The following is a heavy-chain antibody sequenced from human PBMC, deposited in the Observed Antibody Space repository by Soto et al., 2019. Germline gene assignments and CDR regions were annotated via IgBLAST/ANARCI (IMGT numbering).Heavy chain of an antibody. J-gene: IGHJ6*02. CDR3: ARVPNIVGATHGGYYYYYGMDF. Sequence: EVQLVESGGGLVQPGGSLRLSCAASGFTFSSYWMSWVRQAPGKGLEWVANIKQDGSEKYYVDSVKGRFTISRDNGTTSLYMQMNGLRADDTAVYYCARVPNIVGATHGGYYYYYGMDFWGQGTTVTVSS. CDR2: IKQDGSEK. V-gene: IGHV3-7*01. D-gene: IGHD1-26*01. CDR1: GFTFSSYW.